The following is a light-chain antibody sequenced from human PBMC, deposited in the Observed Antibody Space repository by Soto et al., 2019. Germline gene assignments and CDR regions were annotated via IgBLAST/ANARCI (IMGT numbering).Light chain of an antibody. CDR2: GSS. Sequence: EIVLTQSPGTLSLSPGERATLSCRASQIVSTTYLAWYQQKPGQAPRLLIYGSSSRAAGIPDRFSGGASGTDFPITISRLEPEDFVVYYCQQYGTSPMYTFGQGTKLEI. J-gene: IGKJ2*01. CDR3: QQYGTSPMYT. V-gene: IGKV3-20*01. CDR1: QIVSTTY.